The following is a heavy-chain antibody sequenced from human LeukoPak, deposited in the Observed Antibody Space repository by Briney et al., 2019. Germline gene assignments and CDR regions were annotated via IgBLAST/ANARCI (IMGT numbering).Heavy chain of an antibody. J-gene: IGHJ4*02. CDR1: GFTFSAYT. Sequence: GGSLRLSCAASGFTFSAYTMHWVRQTPGKGLEWVAVISYDGTDKYYAGSVRGRFTISRDNAKDTLSLQMNSLRAEDTAVYYCVKGSVTYTGGYFYYWGQGTLVTASS. D-gene: IGHD3-10*01. CDR2: ISYDGTDK. V-gene: IGHV3-30*03. CDR3: VKGSVTYTGGYFYY.